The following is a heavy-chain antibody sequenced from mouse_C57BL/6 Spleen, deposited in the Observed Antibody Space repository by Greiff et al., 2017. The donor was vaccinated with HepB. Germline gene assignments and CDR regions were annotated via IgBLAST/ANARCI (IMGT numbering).Heavy chain of an antibody. D-gene: IGHD3-2*02. CDR1: GFTFSSYG. V-gene: IGHV5-6*01. CDR2: ISSGGSYT. Sequence: EVKLMESGGDLVKPGGSLKLSCAASGFTFSSYGMSWVRQTPDKRLEWVATISSGGSYTYYPDSVKGRFTISRDNAKNTLYLQMSSLKSEDTAMYYCAGQLRLYYAMDYWGQGTSVTVSS. CDR3: AGQLRLYYAMDY. J-gene: IGHJ4*01.